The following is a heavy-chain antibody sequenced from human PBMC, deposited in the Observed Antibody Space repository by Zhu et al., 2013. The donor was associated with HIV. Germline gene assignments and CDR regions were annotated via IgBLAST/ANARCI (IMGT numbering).Heavy chain of an antibody. CDR2: TYSNGHS. J-gene: IGHJ2*01. Sequence: QVQLQESGPRTGEAFGDPCPLTCTVSGGSISSYYWTWIRQPAGKGLEWIGRTYSNGHSNYNPSLKSRVIMSVDTSKNQFSLIMTSLTAADTAVYYCARDTGAWLWGRGTLVTVSS. D-gene: IGHD3-10*01. CDR3: ARDTGAWL. V-gene: IGHV4-4*07. CDR1: GGSISSYY.